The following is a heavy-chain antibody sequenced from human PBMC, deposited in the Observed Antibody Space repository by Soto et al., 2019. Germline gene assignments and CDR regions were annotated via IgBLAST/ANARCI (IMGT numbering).Heavy chain of an antibody. CDR3: ARDQGSNGYYGMAV. V-gene: IGHV3-33*01. CDR2: IWYDGSNK. CDR1: GFTFSSYG. Sequence: QVQLVESGGGVVQPGRSLRLSCAASGFTFSSYGMHWVRQAPGKGLEWVAVIWYDGSNKYYADSVKGRFTISRDNSKNTLYLQMNSLRAEETAVYYCARDQGSNGYYGMAVWGQGTTVTVSS. D-gene: IGHD3-10*01. J-gene: IGHJ6*02.